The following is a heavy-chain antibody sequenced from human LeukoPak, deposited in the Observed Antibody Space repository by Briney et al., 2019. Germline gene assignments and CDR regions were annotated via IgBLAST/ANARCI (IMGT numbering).Heavy chain of an antibody. V-gene: IGHV4-31*03. CDR2: IYYSGST. CDR1: GGSISSGGYY. CDR3: SAVAGTDAFDI. J-gene: IGHJ3*02. Sequence: SETLSLTCTVSGGSISSGGYYWSWIRQHPGKGLEWIGYIYYSGSTYYNPSLKSRVTISVDTSKNQFSPKLSSVTAADTAVYYCSAVAGTDAFDIWGQGTMVTVSS. D-gene: IGHD6-19*01.